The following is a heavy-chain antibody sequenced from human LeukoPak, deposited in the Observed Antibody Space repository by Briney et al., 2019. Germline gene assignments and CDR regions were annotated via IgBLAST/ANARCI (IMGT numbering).Heavy chain of an antibody. D-gene: IGHD5-12*01. Sequence: GGSLRLSCAASGFTFSSYAMSWVRQAPGKGLEWVSAISGSGGSTYYADSVKGRFTISRDNSKNTLYLQMNSLRAEDTAVYYCKVATRGNWFDPWGQGTLVTVSS. CDR2: ISGSGGST. J-gene: IGHJ5*02. V-gene: IGHV3-23*01. CDR1: GFTFSSYA. CDR3: KVATRGNWFDP.